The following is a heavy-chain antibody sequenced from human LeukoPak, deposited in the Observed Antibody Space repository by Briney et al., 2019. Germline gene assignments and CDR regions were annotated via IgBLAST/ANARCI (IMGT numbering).Heavy chain of an antibody. D-gene: IGHD6-19*01. J-gene: IGHJ5*02. V-gene: IGHV1-2*04. CDR1: GYTFTGYY. Sequence: ASVKVFCKASGYTFTGYYMHWVRQAPGQGLEWMGWINPNSGGTNYAQKFQGWVTMTRDTSISTAYMELSRLRSDDTAVYYCARSFPLAVAGTGWFDPWGQGTLVTVSS. CDR3: ARSFPLAVAGTGWFDP. CDR2: INPNSGGT.